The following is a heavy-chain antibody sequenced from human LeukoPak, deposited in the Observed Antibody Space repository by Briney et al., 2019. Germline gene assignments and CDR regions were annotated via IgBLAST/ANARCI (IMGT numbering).Heavy chain of an antibody. Sequence: PGGSLRLSCAASGLTFSSNYMSWVRQAPGKGLEWLSVIYRGGSTYYADSVKGRFTISRDNSKNTLYLQMNSLRVEDTAVYFCARDEYWGQGTLVTVSS. J-gene: IGHJ4*02. CDR2: IYRGGST. V-gene: IGHV3-66*01. CDR1: GLTFSSNY. CDR3: ARDEY.